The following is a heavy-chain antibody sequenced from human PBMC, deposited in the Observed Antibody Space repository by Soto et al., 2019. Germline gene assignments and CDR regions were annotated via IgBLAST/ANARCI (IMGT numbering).Heavy chain of an antibody. J-gene: IGHJ5*02. V-gene: IGHV1-3*01. CDR3: ARGLAEDGA. CDR1: GYTFTHYA. Sequence: QVQLVQSGDEVKKPGASVKVSCTASGYTFTHYAIHWVRHAPGQRLEWMGFINAGSGNTKYSQTFQGRLTFTKDTSASTAYMDLSSMRSEDTAIYYCARGLAEDGAWGQGTLVTVSS. D-gene: IGHD6-13*01. CDR2: INAGSGNT.